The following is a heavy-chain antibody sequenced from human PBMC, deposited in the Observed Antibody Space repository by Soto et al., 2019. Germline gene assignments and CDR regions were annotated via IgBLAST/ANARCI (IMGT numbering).Heavy chain of an antibody. CDR3: ARDKNTGLFHY. CDR1: GGSFSGYY. J-gene: IGHJ4*02. CDR2: SNHSGST. D-gene: IGHD2-8*02. Sequence: SETLSLTCAVWGGSFSGYYSTWIRQPPGTGLQWIGESNHSGSTNYNPSLKSRVTISVDTSKNQFSLKLTSVTATDTAVYYCARDKNTGLFHYWGQGTLVTVSS. V-gene: IGHV4-34*01.